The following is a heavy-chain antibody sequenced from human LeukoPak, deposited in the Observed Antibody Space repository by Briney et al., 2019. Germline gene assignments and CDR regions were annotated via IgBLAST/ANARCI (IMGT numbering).Heavy chain of an antibody. V-gene: IGHV3-48*01. J-gene: IGHJ4*02. D-gene: IGHD6-19*01. CDR1: GFTFSSYS. CDR3: AKEKRSIAVAGPNY. Sequence: GGSLRLSCAASGFTFSSYSMNWVRQAPGKGLEWVSYISSSSSTIYYADSVKGRFTISRDNSKNTLYLQMNSLRAEDTAVYYCAKEKRSIAVAGPNYWGQGTLVTVSS. CDR2: ISSSSSTI.